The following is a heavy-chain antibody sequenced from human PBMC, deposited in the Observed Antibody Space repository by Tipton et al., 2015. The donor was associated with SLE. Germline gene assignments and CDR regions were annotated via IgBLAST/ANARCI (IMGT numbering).Heavy chain of an antibody. CDR2: IYYSGST. Sequence: TLSLTCTVSGGSISSSSYYWGWIRQPPGKGLECIGSIYYSGSTYYNPSLKSRVTISVDTSKNQFSLRLTSVTAADTAVYYCARSPWGSWAFDIWGQGTVVTVSS. D-gene: IGHD7-27*01. V-gene: IGHV4-39*07. CDR3: ARSPWGSWAFDI. J-gene: IGHJ3*02. CDR1: GGSISSSSYY.